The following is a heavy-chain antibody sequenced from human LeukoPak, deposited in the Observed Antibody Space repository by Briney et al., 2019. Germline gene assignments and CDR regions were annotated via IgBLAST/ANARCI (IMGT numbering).Heavy chain of an antibody. CDR3: ARDDWAASGFYGMDV. CDR1: GFTFSTYW. Sequence: QPGGSLRLSCAASGFTFSTYWMSWVRQAPGKGLEWVASIKQDGSEKYYVDSAKGRFTISRDNAKNSLSLQMNSLRAEDMAVYYCARDDWAASGFYGMDVWGRGTTVTVSS. V-gene: IGHV3-7*01. D-gene: IGHD2-15*01. J-gene: IGHJ6*02. CDR2: IKQDGSEK.